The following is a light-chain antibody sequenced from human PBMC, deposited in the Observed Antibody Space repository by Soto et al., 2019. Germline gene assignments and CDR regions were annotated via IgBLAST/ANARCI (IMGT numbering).Light chain of an antibody. Sequence: EIVLAQPPGTLSLSPGERATLSCRASQSVTNSFLAWYQQKPGQAPRLLIYGASRRATGIPDRFTGSGSGTDFTLTISRLEPEDFAVYYCRQYVSSPWAFGQGTKVEI. J-gene: IGKJ1*01. CDR3: RQYVSSPWA. CDR2: GAS. V-gene: IGKV3-20*01. CDR1: QSVTNSF.